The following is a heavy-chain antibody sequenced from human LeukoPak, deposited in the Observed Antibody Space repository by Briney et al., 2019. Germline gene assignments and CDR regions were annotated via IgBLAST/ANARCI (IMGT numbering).Heavy chain of an antibody. CDR1: GFTFSSYA. CDR2: ISAGGGST. J-gene: IGHJ4*02. D-gene: IGHD3-9*01. V-gene: IGHV3-23*01. CDR3: AKGDPPTYYDILTGQDY. Sequence: GGSLRLSCAASGFTFSSYAMSWVRQAPGKGLEWVAGISAGGGSTYYADSVKGRFTISRDNSKNMLYLQLNSLRADDTAVYYCAKGDPPTYYDILTGQDYWGQGTLVTVSS.